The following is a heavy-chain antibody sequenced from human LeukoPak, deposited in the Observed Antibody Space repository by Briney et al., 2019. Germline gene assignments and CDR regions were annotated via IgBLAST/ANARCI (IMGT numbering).Heavy chain of an antibody. D-gene: IGHD5-18*01. Sequence: GESLKISCKISGYILTNNWIGWVRQVPGKGLEWMGLIYPGNSDTKYSPSFQGQVTFSVDKSISTAYLHWSSLKASDTAMYYCAGYSGYSYGYWFDPWGQGTLVTVSS. J-gene: IGHJ5*02. CDR1: GYILTNNW. CDR3: AGYSGYSYGYWFDP. V-gene: IGHV5-51*01. CDR2: IYPGNSDT.